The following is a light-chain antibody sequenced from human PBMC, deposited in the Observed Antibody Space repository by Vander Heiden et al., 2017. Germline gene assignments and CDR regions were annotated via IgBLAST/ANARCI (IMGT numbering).Light chain of an antibody. J-gene: IGLJ3*02. V-gene: IGLV3-10*01. CDR3: FSTDSSGNHGV. CDR1: ALPKKY. CDR2: EDN. Sequence: SYELTQPPPVPVSPGQTARITRSGGALPKKYDYWYQQKSGQAPVLVIYEDNKRPSGIPERFSGSSSGTMATLTISGAQVEDEADYYCFSTDSSGNHGVFGGGTKLTVL.